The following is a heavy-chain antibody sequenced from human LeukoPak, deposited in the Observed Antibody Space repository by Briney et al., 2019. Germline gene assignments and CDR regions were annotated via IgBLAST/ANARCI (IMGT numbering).Heavy chain of an antibody. CDR3: AKEEYGSGWYKWFGP. Sequence: PGGSLRLSCAASGITFSTYAMTWVRQAPGKGLEWVSSINYSGSGTFYADSVKGRFTISRDNSKDTLYLQMNSLRVEDTAVYYCAKEEYGSGWYKWFGPWGQGTLVTVSS. CDR1: GITFSTYA. J-gene: IGHJ5*02. CDR2: INYSGSGT. V-gene: IGHV3-23*01. D-gene: IGHD6-19*01.